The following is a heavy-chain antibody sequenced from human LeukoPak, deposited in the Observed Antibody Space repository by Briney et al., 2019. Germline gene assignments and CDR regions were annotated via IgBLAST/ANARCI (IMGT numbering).Heavy chain of an antibody. Sequence: SETLSLTCAVYVGSFSNYHWSWIRQPPGKGLEWIGEINHSGHTKYSPSLKSRVTISADMSKNQFSLKMTSLTAADTAVYYCARQGQISAFDVWGHGTLVTVSS. CDR2: INHSGHT. D-gene: IGHD3-10*01. J-gene: IGHJ4*01. CDR1: VGSFSNYH. CDR3: ARQGQISAFDV. V-gene: IGHV4-34*01.